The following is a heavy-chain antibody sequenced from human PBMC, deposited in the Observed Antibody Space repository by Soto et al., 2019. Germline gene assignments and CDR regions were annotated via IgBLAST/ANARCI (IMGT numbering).Heavy chain of an antibody. D-gene: IGHD1-1*01. Sequence: SETLSLTCTVSGGSITSSSYYWGWIRQPPGKGLEWIGSIYYSGSTYYNPSLKSRVTISVDTSKNQFSLKLSSVTAADTAVYYCARRTGTSPFDIWGQGTMVNVSS. V-gene: IGHV4-39*01. CDR1: GGSITSSSYY. CDR3: ARRTGTSPFDI. J-gene: IGHJ3*02. CDR2: IYYSGST.